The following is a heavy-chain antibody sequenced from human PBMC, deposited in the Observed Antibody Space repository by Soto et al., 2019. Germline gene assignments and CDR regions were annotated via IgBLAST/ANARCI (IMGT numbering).Heavy chain of an antibody. D-gene: IGHD1-26*01. V-gene: IGHV5-51*01. CDR2: IYPGDSRT. Sequence: XESLKVSWKSSGNIFATYWIGLVLQMPGKGLEWMGVIYPGDSRTRYNPSFQGQVTISADKSITTAYLQWASLKASDSAMYYCATGSFFSPESDPWGPGTLVTVSS. J-gene: IGHJ5*02. CDR3: ATGSFFSPESDP. CDR1: GNIFATYW.